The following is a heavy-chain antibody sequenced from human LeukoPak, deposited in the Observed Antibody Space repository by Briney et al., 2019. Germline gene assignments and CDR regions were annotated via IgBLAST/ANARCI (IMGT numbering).Heavy chain of an antibody. CDR2: IYPGDSDT. V-gene: IGHV5-51*01. CDR1: GYSFNSYC. Sequence: GESLKISCKGSGYSFNSYCSGWVRQMPRKGLEWMGIIYPGDSDTRYSPSFQGQVTISADKSINTAYLQWRSLKASDTAMYYCASSDDSSGYYYYHWGQGTLVTVSS. CDR3: ASSDDSSGYYYYH. J-gene: IGHJ4*02. D-gene: IGHD3-22*01.